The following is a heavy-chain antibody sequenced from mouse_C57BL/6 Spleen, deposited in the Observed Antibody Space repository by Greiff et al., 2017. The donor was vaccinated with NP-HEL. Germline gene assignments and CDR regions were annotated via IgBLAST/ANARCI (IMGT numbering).Heavy chain of an antibody. D-gene: IGHD2-2*01. CDR3: ARLGVTTGYYFDY. Sequence: EVKLVESGGGLVKPGGSLKLSCAASGFTFSSYSMPWVRQTPEKRLEWVATISGGGGNTDYPDSVKGRVTISRDNAKNTLYLQMSSLRSEDTALYYCARLGVTTGYYFDYWGQGTTLTVSS. CDR2: ISGGGGNT. J-gene: IGHJ2*01. V-gene: IGHV5-9*01. CDR1: GFTFSSYS.